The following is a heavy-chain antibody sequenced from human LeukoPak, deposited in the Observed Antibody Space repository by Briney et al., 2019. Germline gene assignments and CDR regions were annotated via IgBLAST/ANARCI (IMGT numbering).Heavy chain of an antibody. J-gene: IGHJ6*02. Sequence: SETLSLTCAVYGGSFRGYYWSWIRQPPGKGLEWIGKINHSGSTNYNPSLKSRVTISVDTSKNQFSLKLSSVTAADTAVYYCARWSGGYRYYYYYGMDVWGQGTTVTVSS. CDR3: ARWSGGYRYYYYYGMDV. V-gene: IGHV4-34*01. CDR1: GGSFRGYY. CDR2: INHSGST. D-gene: IGHD3-22*01.